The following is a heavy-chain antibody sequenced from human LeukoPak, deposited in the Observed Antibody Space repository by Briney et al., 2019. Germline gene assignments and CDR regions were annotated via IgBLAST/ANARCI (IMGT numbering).Heavy chain of an antibody. V-gene: IGHV3-53*01. D-gene: IGHD3-22*01. CDR2: IDSGGIT. CDR3: AKADDDSPGYTNYFAY. Sequence: GGSLRLSCAASGLTVSSNYMSWVRQAPGKGLEWVSVIDSGGITYHADSVKGRCTISRDNSKNTLYLQMNSLRAEDTAVYYCAKADDDSPGYTNYFAYWGQGTLVTVS. CDR1: GLTVSSNY. J-gene: IGHJ4*02.